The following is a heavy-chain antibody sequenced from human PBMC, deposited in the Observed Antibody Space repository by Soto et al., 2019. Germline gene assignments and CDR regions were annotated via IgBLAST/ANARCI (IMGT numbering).Heavy chain of an antibody. Sequence: QVQLVESGGGLVKPGGSLRLSCAASGFTFSDYYMSWIRQAPGKGLEWVSYISSSCSTIYYADSVKGRFTISRDNAKNSLYLQMNSLRAEDTAVYYCASSHRSGPEHDAFDIWGQGTMVTVSS. V-gene: IGHV3-11*01. CDR2: ISSSCSTI. J-gene: IGHJ3*02. CDR1: GFTFSDYY. D-gene: IGHD3-3*01. CDR3: ASSHRSGPEHDAFDI.